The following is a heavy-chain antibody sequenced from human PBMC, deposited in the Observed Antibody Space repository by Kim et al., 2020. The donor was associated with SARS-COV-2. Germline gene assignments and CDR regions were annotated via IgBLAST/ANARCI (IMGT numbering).Heavy chain of an antibody. CDR3: AKDFGRGELANWFDP. CDR2: ISYDGSNK. Sequence: GGSLRLSCAASGFTFSSYGMHWVRQAPGKGLEWVAVISYDGSNKYYADSVKGRFTISRDNSKNTLYLQMNSLRAEDTAVYYCAKDFGRGELANWFDPWGQGTLVTVSS. D-gene: IGHD1-26*01. V-gene: IGHV3-30*18. CDR1: GFTFSSYG. J-gene: IGHJ5*02.